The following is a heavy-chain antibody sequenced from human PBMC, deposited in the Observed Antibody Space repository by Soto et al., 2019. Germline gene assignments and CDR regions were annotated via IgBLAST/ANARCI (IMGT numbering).Heavy chain of an antibody. CDR1: GGTFSSYA. CDR2: IIPIFGTA. Sequence: QVQLVQSGAEVKKPGSSVKVSCKASGGTFSSYAISWVRQAPGQGLEWMGGIIPIFGTANYAQKFQGRVTITAVESMSTAYMELSSLRSEDTAVYYCARDWDIVVVPADVYYGMDVWGQGTTVTVSS. V-gene: IGHV1-69*01. D-gene: IGHD2-2*01. J-gene: IGHJ6*02. CDR3: ARDWDIVVVPADVYYGMDV.